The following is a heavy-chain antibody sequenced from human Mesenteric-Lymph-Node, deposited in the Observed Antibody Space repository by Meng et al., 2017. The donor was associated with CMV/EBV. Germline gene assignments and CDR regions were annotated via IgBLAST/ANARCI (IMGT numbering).Heavy chain of an antibody. CDR3: ARRGNYDSDYSEY. CDR2: VHHSGTT. CDR1: GDSISNSTYY. Sequence: GSGPGLVKPSETLSLSCIVSGDSISNSTYYWTWIRQPPGKGLEWIGSVHHSGTTYYNPSLKGRLTISVDTSANLFSLRLTTVTAADTATYYCARRGNYDSDYSEYWGQGTLVTVSS. D-gene: IGHD3-22*01. J-gene: IGHJ4*02. V-gene: IGHV4-39*01.